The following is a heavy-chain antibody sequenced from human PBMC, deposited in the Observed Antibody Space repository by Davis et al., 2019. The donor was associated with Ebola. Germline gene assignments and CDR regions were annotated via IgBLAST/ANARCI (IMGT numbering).Heavy chain of an antibody. Sequence: AASVKVSCKASGYTFNKYGISWVRQVPGQGLEWMGWISASNGKTNYAQNFQGRVTMTTDTSTSTAHMELRSLTSGDTALYFCARDTRSVYAIPPFDYWGQGTLVTVSS. V-gene: IGHV1-18*01. CDR1: GYTFNKYG. D-gene: IGHD2/OR15-2a*01. CDR3: ARDTRSVYAIPPFDY. CDR2: ISASNGKT. J-gene: IGHJ4*02.